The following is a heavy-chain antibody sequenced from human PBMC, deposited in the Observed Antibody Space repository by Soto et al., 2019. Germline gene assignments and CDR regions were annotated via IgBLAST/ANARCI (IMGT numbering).Heavy chain of an antibody. D-gene: IGHD3-3*01. V-gene: IGHV4-61*01. J-gene: IGHJ4*02. CDR2: IYYSGST. Sequence: SETLSLTCTVSGGSVSSGSYYWSWIRQPPGKGLEWIGYIYYSGSTNYNPSLKSRVTISVDTSKNQFSLKLSSVTAADTAVYYCARVGFGVVTPFDYWGQGTLVTVSS. CDR3: ARVGFGVVTPFDY. CDR1: GGSVSSGSYY.